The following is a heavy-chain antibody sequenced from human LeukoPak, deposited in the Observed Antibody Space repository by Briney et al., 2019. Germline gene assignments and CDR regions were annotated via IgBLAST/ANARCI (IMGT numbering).Heavy chain of an antibody. CDR3: ARSRWAARLPYY. Sequence: SETLSLTCTVSGGSISSYYWSWIRQPPGKGLEWIGYIYYSGSTNYNPSLKSRVTISVDTSKNQFSLKLSSVTAADTAVYYCARSRWAARLPYYWGQGTLVTVSS. CDR2: IYYSGST. V-gene: IGHV4-59*01. J-gene: IGHJ4*02. CDR1: GGSISSYY. D-gene: IGHD6-6*01.